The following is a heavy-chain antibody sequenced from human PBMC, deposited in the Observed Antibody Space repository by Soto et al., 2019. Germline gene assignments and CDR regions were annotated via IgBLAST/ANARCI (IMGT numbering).Heavy chain of an antibody. J-gene: IGHJ4*02. D-gene: IGHD3-16*01. CDR1: GFSFSSYW. CDR3: AREWGGDSADF. CDR2: INGDGDYT. V-gene: IGHV3-74*01. Sequence: EVQLVESGGGLVQPGGSLRLSCAASGFSFSSYWMHWLRQVPGKGLVWVSRINGDGDYTNYADSVKGRFTISRNNAKNTLYLQMNSVRAGDTAVYYCAREWGGDSADFWGQGTLGTVSS.